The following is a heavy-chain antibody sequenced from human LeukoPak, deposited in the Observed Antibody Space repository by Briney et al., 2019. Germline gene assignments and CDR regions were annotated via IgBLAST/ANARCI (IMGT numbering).Heavy chain of an antibody. D-gene: IGHD2-15*01. Sequence: PSETLSLTCAVSGGSISSSSYYWGWIRQPPGKGLEWIGSIYYSGSTYYNPSLKSRVTISVDTSRNQFSLKLSSVTAADTAVYYCARHVVATYALTRYFDYWGQGTLVTVSS. CDR3: ARHVVATYALTRYFDY. CDR1: GGSISSSSYY. J-gene: IGHJ4*02. V-gene: IGHV4-39*01. CDR2: IYYSGST.